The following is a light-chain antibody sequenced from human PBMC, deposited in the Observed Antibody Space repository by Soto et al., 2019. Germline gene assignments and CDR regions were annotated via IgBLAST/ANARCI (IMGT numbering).Light chain of an antibody. J-gene: IGKJ3*01. CDR3: QQRSNWPPA. CDR2: DAS. Sequence: EIVLTQSPATLSLSPGESATLSCRASQSVSSYLAWYQQKPGQAPRLLIHDASNRATGIPARFSGSGSGTDFTLTISSLEPEDFAVYYCQQRSNWPPAFGPGTKVDIK. V-gene: IGKV3-11*01. CDR1: QSVSSY.